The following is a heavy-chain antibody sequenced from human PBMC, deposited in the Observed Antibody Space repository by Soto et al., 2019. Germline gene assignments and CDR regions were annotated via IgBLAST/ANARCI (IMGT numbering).Heavy chain of an antibody. CDR3: ARVQTDAFDI. V-gene: IGHV4-59*01. Sequence: VQLQESGPGLVKPSETLSLTCTVSGGSISSYYWSWIRQPPGKGLEWIGYIYYSGSTNYNPSLKSRVTISVDTSKNQFSLKLSSVTAADTAVYYCARVQTDAFDIWGQGTMVTVSS. CDR1: GGSISSYY. CDR2: IYYSGST. J-gene: IGHJ3*02.